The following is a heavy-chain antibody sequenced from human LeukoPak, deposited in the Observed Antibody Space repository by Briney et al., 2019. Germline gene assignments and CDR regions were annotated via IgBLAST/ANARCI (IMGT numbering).Heavy chain of an antibody. CDR3: AREYSSSWYFWFDP. CDR1: GYTFTSYA. Sequence: ASVKVSCKASGYTFTSYAMHWVRQAPGQRLEWMGWINAGNGNTKYSQKFQGRVTITRDTSASTAYMELSSLRSEDTAVYYCAREYSSSWYFWFDPWGQGTLVTVSS. V-gene: IGHV1-3*01. CDR2: INAGNGNT. J-gene: IGHJ5*02. D-gene: IGHD6-13*01.